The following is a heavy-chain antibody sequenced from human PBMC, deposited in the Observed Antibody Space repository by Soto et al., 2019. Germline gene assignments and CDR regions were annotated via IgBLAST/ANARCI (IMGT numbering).Heavy chain of an antibody. CDR2: IYYSGST. J-gene: IGHJ4*02. CDR3: ARDSVGGGNDYDSSGYRPL. CDR1: GGSISIGGYY. V-gene: IGHV4-31*03. D-gene: IGHD3-22*01. Sequence: PSDTLSLTCTVSGGSISIGGYYWSWILHHPGKGLEWIGYIYYSGSTYYNPSLKSRVTISVDTSKNQFSLKLSSVTAADTAVYYCARDSVGGGNDYDSSGYRPLWGQGTLVTVSS.